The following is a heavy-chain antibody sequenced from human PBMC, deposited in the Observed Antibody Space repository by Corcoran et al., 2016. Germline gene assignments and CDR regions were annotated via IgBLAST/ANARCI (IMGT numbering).Heavy chain of an antibody. CDR3: SIWPTPRAAFDM. CDR2: IKSKTDGGTT. Sequence: EVQLVESGGALVKPGGSLRLSCEASGFIFTNAWMNWVRQAPGKGLEWVGRIKSKTDGGTTDYSAPVKGRFTISRDDSKHMLYLQMNSLKTEDTAVYRCSIWPTPRAAFDMWGQGTMVTVSS. V-gene: IGHV3-15*02. D-gene: IGHD2-21*01. CDR1: GFIFTNAW. J-gene: IGHJ3*02.